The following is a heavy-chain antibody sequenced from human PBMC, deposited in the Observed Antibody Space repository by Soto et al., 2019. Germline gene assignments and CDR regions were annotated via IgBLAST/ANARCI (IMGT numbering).Heavy chain of an antibody. CDR2: IKSKTDGGTT. Sequence: GGSLRLSCAASGFTFSNAWMSWVRQAPGKGLEWVGRIKSKTDGGTTDYAAPVKGRFTISRDDSKNTLYLQMNSLKTEDTAVYYCTTDVEGYCTNGVCYSAFDIWGQGTMVPVSS. V-gene: IGHV3-15*01. CDR3: TTDVEGYCTNGVCYSAFDI. J-gene: IGHJ3*02. CDR1: GFTFSNAW. D-gene: IGHD2-8*01.